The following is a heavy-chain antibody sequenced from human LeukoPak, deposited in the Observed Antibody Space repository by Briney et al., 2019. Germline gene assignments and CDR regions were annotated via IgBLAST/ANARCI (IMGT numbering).Heavy chain of an antibody. Sequence: GGSLKLSCATSGFTFSSYTLYWVRRAPGKGLDWVSTFGGGASTYLADSVKGRFTISGDNAKKTLFLQMNSLRAEDTAVYYCANELYYDSSGYYPFDYWGQGTLVTVSS. D-gene: IGHD3-22*01. CDR2: FGGGAST. CDR3: ANELYYDSSGYYPFDY. CDR1: GFTFSSYT. J-gene: IGHJ4*02. V-gene: IGHV3-23*01.